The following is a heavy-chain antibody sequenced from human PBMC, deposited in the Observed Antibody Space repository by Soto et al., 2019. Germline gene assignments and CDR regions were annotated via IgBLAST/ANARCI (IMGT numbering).Heavy chain of an antibody. CDR1: GGTFSSYA. CDR2: IIPIFGTA. J-gene: IGHJ5*02. V-gene: IGHV1-69*06. CDR3: ARWSLDRDSIDPVDP. D-gene: IGHD3-22*01. Sequence: ASVKVSCKASGGTFSSYAISWVRQAPGQGLEWMGGIIPIFGTANYAQKFQGRVTITADKSTSTAYMELSSLRSEDTAVYYCARWSLDRDSIDPVDPWGQGTLVTVSS.